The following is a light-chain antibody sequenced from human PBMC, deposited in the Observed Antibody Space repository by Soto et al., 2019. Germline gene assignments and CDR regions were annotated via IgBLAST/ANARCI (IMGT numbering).Light chain of an antibody. CDR3: QQYDNGLT. J-gene: IGKJ4*01. V-gene: IGKV3-15*01. CDR1: RRVAGN. CDR2: GAS. Sequence: EIVMTQSPATLSVSPGERATLSCRASRRVAGNLAWYLQKPGQAPRLLIYGASTRATGIPARFSGCGSGTEFTLTISSLQSDDSAVYYCQQYDNGLTFGGGTKVEIK.